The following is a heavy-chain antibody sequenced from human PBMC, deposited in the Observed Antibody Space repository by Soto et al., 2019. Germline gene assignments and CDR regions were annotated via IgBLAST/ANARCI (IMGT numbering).Heavy chain of an antibody. CDR1: GFSLSTSGVG. V-gene: IGHV2-5*02. CDR2: IYWDDDK. Sequence: QITLKESGPTLVKPTQTLTLTCTFSGFSLSTSGVGVGWIRQPPGKALEWLALIYWDDDKRYSPSLKSRLTITKDTSKNQVVLTMTNMDPVDTATYYCAHSGGVVTGANWFDPWGRGTLVTVSS. CDR3: AHSGGVVTGANWFDP. D-gene: IGHD2-21*02. J-gene: IGHJ5*02.